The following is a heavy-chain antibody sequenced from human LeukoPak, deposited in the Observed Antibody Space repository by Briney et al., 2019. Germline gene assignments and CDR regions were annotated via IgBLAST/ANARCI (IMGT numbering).Heavy chain of an antibody. D-gene: IGHD3-16*02. CDR3: AKDSMITFGGVIVRRYFQH. Sequence: GGSLRLSCAASGFTFSSYAMSWVRPAPGKGLEWVSAISGSGGSTYYADSVKGRFTISRDNSKNTLYLQMNSLRAEDTAVYYCAKDSMITFGGVIVRRYFQHWGQGTLVTVSS. CDR1: GFTFSSYA. CDR2: ISGSGGST. V-gene: IGHV3-23*01. J-gene: IGHJ1*01.